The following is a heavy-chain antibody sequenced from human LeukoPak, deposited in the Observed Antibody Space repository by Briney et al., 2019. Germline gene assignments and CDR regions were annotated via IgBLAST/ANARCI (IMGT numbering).Heavy chain of an antibody. CDR2: ISSSSSYI. V-gene: IGHV3-21*01. D-gene: IGHD3-9*01. Sequence: GGSLRLSCAASGFTFSSYSMNWVRRAPGKGLEWVSSISSSSSYIYYADSVKGRFTISRDNAKNSLYLQMNSLRAEDTAVYYCARFRSGYFDILSGYYLWGQGTLVTVSS. J-gene: IGHJ5*02. CDR3: ARFRSGYFDILSGYYL. CDR1: GFTFSSYS.